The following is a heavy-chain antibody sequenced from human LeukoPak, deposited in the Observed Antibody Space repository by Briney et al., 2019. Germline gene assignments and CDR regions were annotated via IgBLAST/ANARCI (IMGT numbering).Heavy chain of an antibody. CDR1: GYSISSGYY. CDR2: IYHSGST. Sequence: PSETLSLTCTVSGYSISSGYYRVWIRQPPGKGLEWIGSIYHSGSTYYNPSLKSRVTISVDTSKNQFSLKLSSVTAADTAVYYCATRANIVVVVAATEGAFDIWGQGTMVTVSS. V-gene: IGHV4-38-2*02. D-gene: IGHD2-15*01. CDR3: ATRANIVVVVAATEGAFDI. J-gene: IGHJ3*02.